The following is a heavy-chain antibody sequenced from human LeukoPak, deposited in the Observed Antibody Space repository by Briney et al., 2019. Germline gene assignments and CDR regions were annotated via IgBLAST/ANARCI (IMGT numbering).Heavy chain of an antibody. CDR1: GFTFSTYT. D-gene: IGHD7-27*01. J-gene: IGHJ4*02. V-gene: IGHV3-23*01. Sequence: GGSLRLPCAASGFTFSTYTMNWVRQAPGKGLEWVSFISGSGVSTYYADSVRGRFTISRDNSKNTLFLQMNSLRAEDTAIYYCAKGGITGVFFDYWGQGTLVTVSS. CDR2: ISGSGVST. CDR3: AKGGITGVFFDY.